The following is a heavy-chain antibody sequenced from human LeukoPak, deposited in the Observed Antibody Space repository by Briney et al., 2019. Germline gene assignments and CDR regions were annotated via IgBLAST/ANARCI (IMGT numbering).Heavy chain of an antibody. CDR3: ARVVGYSYLYYFDD. J-gene: IGHJ4*02. CDR2: INHSGST. D-gene: IGHD5-18*01. V-gene: IGHV4-34*01. Sequence: SETLSLTCAVYGGSFSGYYWSWIRQPPGKGLEWIGEINHSGSTNYNPSLKSRVTISVDTSKNQFSLKLSSVTAADTAVYYCARVVGYSYLYYFDDRGQGTLVTVSS. CDR1: GGSFSGYY.